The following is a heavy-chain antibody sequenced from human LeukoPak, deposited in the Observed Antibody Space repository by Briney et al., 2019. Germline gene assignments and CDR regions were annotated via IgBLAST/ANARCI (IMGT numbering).Heavy chain of an antibody. CDR3: ARYCSSTSWYRRSGAYYYYYYMDV. Sequence: SETLSLTCTVSGGSISSGDYYWSWIRQPPGKGLEWIGYIYYSGSTYYNPSLKSRVTISVDTSKNQFSLKLSSVTAADTAVYYCARYCSSTSWYRRSGAYYYYYYMDVWGKGTTVTVSS. D-gene: IGHD2-2*01. J-gene: IGHJ6*03. CDR2: IYYSGST. CDR1: GGSISSGDYY. V-gene: IGHV4-30-4*08.